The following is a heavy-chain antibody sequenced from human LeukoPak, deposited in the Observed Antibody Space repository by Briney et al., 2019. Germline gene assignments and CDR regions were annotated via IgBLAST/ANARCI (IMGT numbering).Heavy chain of an antibody. V-gene: IGHV4-59*01. CDR3: ARKYYDILTGYTAMDV. Sequence: SETLSLICTVSGGSINSSYWNWIRQPPGKGLEWIGYIYYSGSTTYNPSLKSRVTILVDTSKNQFSLKMRSVTAADTAVYYCARKYYDILTGYTAMDVWGQGTTVTVSS. D-gene: IGHD3-9*01. J-gene: IGHJ6*02. CDR2: IYYSGST. CDR1: GGSINSSY.